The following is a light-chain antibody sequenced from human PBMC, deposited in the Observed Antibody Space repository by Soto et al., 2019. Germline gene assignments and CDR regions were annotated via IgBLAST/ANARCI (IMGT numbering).Light chain of an antibody. J-gene: IGLJ1*01. CDR1: SSDVGGYDY. CDR3: SSYTGRNNFYV. Sequence: QAVVTQPPSASGSPGQSVAISCTGTSSDVGGYDYISWYQQYPGKAPKVIIYEVNKRPSGVPDRFSGSKSGNTASLTVSGLQAEDEADYYCSSYTGRNNFYVFGTGTKLTVL. V-gene: IGLV2-8*01. CDR2: EVN.